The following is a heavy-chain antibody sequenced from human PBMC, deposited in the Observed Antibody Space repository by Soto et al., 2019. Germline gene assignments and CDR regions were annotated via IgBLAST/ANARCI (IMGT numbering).Heavy chain of an antibody. CDR3: ARSRPIVATAPDFDY. V-gene: IGHV1-18*01. CDR2: ISAYNGNT. Sequence: ASVKVSCKASGYTFTSYGISWVRQAPGQGLEWMGWISAYNGNTNYAQKLQGRVTMTTDTSTSTAYMELRSLRSDDTAVYYSARSRPIVATAPDFDYWGQGTLVTVSS. D-gene: IGHD5-12*01. J-gene: IGHJ4*02. CDR1: GYTFTSYG.